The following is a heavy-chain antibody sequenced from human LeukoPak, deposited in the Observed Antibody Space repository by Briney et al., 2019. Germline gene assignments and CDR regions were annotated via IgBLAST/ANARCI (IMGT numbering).Heavy chain of an antibody. J-gene: IGHJ1*01. CDR3: ARGGSDSGSYLLEYFQH. CDR2: IKQDGSVT. CDR1: GFTFSSYW. Sequence: GGSLRLSCAASGFTFSSYWMNWVRQAPGKGLEWVAIIKQDGSVTKYVDSVKGRFTISRDNARNSLYLQMSSLRAGDTAVYYCARGGSDSGSYLLEYFQHWGQGTLVTVSS. D-gene: IGHD1-26*01. V-gene: IGHV3-7*01.